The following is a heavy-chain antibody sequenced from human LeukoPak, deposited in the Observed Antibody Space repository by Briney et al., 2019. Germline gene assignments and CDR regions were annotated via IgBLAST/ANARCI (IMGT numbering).Heavy chain of an antibody. D-gene: IGHD3-10*01. J-gene: IGHJ4*02. V-gene: IGHV1-8*01. CDR1: GYTFTSYD. CDR3: ARTGRDGEDFDY. CDR2: MNPNSGNT. Sequence: ASVKVSCKASGYTFTSYDINWVRQATGQGLEWMGWMNPNSGNTGYAQKFQGRVTMTRNTSIGTAYMELSSLRSEDTAVYYCARTGRDGEDFDYWGQGTLVTVSS.